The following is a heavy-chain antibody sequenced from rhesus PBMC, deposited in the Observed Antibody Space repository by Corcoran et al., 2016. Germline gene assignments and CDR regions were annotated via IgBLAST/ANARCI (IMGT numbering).Heavy chain of an antibody. Sequence: QLQLQESGPGLVKPSETLSVTCAVSGGSISSSYWSWIRQAPGKGLEWIGYIYGSGSSTNYNPSLKRRVTLSVETSKNQLSLKLSSVTAADTAVYYCARTKTGYSGSFHFDYWGQGVLVTVSS. CDR1: GGSISSSY. CDR2: IYGSGSST. D-gene: IGHD6-25*01. J-gene: IGHJ4*01. CDR3: ARTKTGYSGSFHFDY. V-gene: IGHV4-169*01.